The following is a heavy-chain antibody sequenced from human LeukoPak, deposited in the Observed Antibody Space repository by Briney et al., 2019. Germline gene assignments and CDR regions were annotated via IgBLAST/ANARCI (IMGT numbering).Heavy chain of an antibody. Sequence: SETLSLTCAVYGGSFSDYSWSWIRQSPGKGREWIGEINHSGSTYYSPSLKSRVTISVDTSKNQFSLMLSSVTAADTAVYYCARPSGGYSSYFDYWGQGTLVTVSS. CDR3: ARPSGGYSSYFDY. J-gene: IGHJ4*02. CDR1: GGSFSDYS. V-gene: IGHV4-34*01. CDR2: INHSGST. D-gene: IGHD5-12*01.